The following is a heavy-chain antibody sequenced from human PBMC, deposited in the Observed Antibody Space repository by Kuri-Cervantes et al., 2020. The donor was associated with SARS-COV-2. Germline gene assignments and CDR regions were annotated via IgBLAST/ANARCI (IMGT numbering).Heavy chain of an antibody. D-gene: IGHD2-15*01. V-gene: IGHV1-18*01. Sequence: ASVKVSCKASGYTFIRYGISWVRQAPGQGLEWMGWITTYNGNTEYARKLQGRVTMTTDTSTSTAYMELRSLRSDDTAVYYCARVFTTPSGTDAFDIWGQGTMVTVSS. J-gene: IGHJ3*02. CDR2: ITTYNGNT. CDR3: ARVFTTPSGTDAFDI. CDR1: GYTFIRYG.